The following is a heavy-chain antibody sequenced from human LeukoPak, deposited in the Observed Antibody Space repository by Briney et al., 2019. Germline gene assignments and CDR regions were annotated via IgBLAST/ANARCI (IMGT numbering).Heavy chain of an antibody. D-gene: IGHD3-3*01. Sequence: GGSLRLSCAASGFTFSSYWMHWVRQAPGKGLVWVSYINGYGTTTSYTDSVKGRFTISRDNAKNSLYLQMNSLRAEDTAVYYCARVQSFWSGLDYWGQGTLVTVSS. J-gene: IGHJ4*02. CDR2: INGYGTTT. V-gene: IGHV3-74*01. CDR1: GFTFSSYW. CDR3: ARVQSFWSGLDY.